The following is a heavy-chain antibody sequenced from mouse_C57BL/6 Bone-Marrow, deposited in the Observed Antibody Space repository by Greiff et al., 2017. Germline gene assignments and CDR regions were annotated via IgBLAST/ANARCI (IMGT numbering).Heavy chain of an antibody. Sequence: QVQLQQSGAELARPGASVKMYCKASGYTFTSYTMHWVKQRPGQGLEWIGYINPSSGYTKYNQKFKDKATLTADKSSSTAYMQLSSLTSEDSAVDYCARRESNYVGNYFDYWGQGTTLTVSS. CDR2: INPSSGYT. CDR1: GYTFTSYT. J-gene: IGHJ2*01. CDR3: ARRESNYVGNYFDY. D-gene: IGHD2-5*01. V-gene: IGHV1-4*01.